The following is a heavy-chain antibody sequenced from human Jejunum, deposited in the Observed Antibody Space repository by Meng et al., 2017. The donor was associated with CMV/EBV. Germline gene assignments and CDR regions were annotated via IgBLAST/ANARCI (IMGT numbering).Heavy chain of an antibody. Sequence: FDEYAMHWVRQPPGKGLEWICCMSWEGATTYYADSVKGRFTISRDNSKNSLYLQMNSLRPEDTALYYCTKDASSSGYDVEVSYFDYWGQGTLVTVSS. V-gene: IGHV3-43D*03. D-gene: IGHD5-12*01. CDR1: FDEYA. CDR3: TKDASSSGYDVEVSYFDY. J-gene: IGHJ4*02. CDR2: MSWEGATT.